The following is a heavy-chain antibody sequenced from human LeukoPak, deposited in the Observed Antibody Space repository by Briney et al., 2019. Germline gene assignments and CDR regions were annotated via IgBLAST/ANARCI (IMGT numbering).Heavy chain of an antibody. Sequence: GGSLRLSCAASGFTFSSYAMHWVRQAPGKGLDYVSGISSNGGSTYYANSVKGRFTISRDNSKNTLYLQMGSLRVEDMAVYYCARPGAPPGYYYYMDVWGKGTTVTVSS. D-gene: IGHD4/OR15-4a*01. CDR3: ARPGAPPGYYYYMDV. CDR1: GFTFSSYA. V-gene: IGHV3-64*01. J-gene: IGHJ6*03. CDR2: ISSNGGST.